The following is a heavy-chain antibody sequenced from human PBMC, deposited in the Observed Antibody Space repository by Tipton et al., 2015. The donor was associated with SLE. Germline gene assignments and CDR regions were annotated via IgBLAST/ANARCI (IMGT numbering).Heavy chain of an antibody. D-gene: IGHD3-3*01. CDR3: ARAAYDSWSGYKDDYYYGMAV. J-gene: IGHJ6*02. CDR1: GGSISSSSYY. Sequence: TLSLTCTVSGGSISSSSYYWGWIRQPPGKGLEWIGSIYYTGNTYYNPSLKSRVTISVDTSKSQFSLKVSSVTAADTAVYYCARAAYDSWSGYKDDYYYGMAVWGQGTTVTVSS. V-gene: IGHV4-39*07. CDR2: IYYTGNT.